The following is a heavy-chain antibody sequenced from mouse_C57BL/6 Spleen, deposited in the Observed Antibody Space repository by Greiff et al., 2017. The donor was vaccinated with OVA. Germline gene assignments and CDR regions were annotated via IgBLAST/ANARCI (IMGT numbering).Heavy chain of an antibody. Sequence: VQLQQSGAELAKPGASVKLSCKASGYTFTSYWMHWVKQRPGQGLEWMGYINPSSGYTKYNQKIKRKATMTANKASSTAFKQMSSLTDEDSAVYYCARGDGSSSWFAYWGQGTLVTVSA. V-gene: IGHV1-7*01. CDR3: ARGDGSSSWFAY. CDR1: GYTFTSYW. CDR2: INPSSGYT. D-gene: IGHD1-1*01. J-gene: IGHJ3*01.